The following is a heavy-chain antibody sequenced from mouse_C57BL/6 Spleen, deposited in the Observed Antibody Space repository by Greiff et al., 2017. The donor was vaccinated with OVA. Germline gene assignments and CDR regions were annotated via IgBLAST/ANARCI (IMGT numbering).Heavy chain of an antibody. CDR1: GYAFSSYW. V-gene: IGHV1-80*01. D-gene: IGHD1-1*01. Sequence: VQLQQSGAELVKPGASVKISCKASGYAFSSYWMNWVKQRPGKGLEWIGQIYPGDGDTNYNGKFKGKATLTADKSSSTAYMQLSSLTSEDSAVYFCARNAPNYGSSPYYFDDWGQGTTLTVSS. J-gene: IGHJ2*01. CDR3: ARNAPNYGSSPYYFDD. CDR2: IYPGDGDT.